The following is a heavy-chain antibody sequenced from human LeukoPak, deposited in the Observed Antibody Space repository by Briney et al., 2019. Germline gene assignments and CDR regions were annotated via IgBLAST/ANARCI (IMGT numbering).Heavy chain of an antibody. Sequence: GGSLRLSFAASGFTFSSYWMTWVHQAPGRGLEWVANIKQDGSEKYYVDSVKGRFTGSRDNAKNSLYLQMNSLRPEDTAVYYCARSIVVVPAAIDYYGMDVWGQGTTVTVSS. CDR3: ARSIVVVPAAIDYYGMDV. D-gene: IGHD2-2*01. V-gene: IGHV3-7*01. J-gene: IGHJ6*02. CDR2: IKQDGSEK. CDR1: GFTFSSYW.